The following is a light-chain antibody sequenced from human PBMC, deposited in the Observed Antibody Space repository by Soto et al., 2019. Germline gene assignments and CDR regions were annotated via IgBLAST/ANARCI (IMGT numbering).Light chain of an antibody. CDR3: QQYNSYSWT. V-gene: IGKV1-5*01. J-gene: IGKJ1*01. CDR1: QSISSY. Sequence: DIQMTQSPSSLSASVGDRVTIRCRASQSISSYLNWYQQKPGKAPKLLIYDASSLESGVPSRFSGSGSGTEFTLTISSLQPDDFATYYCQQYNSYSWTFGQGTKVDIK. CDR2: DAS.